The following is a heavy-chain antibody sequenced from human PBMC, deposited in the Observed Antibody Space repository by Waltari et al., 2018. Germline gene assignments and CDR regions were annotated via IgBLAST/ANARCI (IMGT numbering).Heavy chain of an antibody. CDR1: GFNFGAYG. D-gene: IGHD4-17*01. V-gene: IGHV3-49*03. J-gene: IGHJ4*02. CDR3: TRIWPTGTFLPDY. CDR2: IRSKAYGGTA. Sequence: DGQLVDSGGGLVQPGRSLRLSCTASGFNFGAYGVNGFRHPPGKGLEWGWVGFIRSKAYGGTADYAASVRGRFTISRDDSKSIAYLQMSSLKAEDTAVYYCTRIWPTGTFLPDYWGQGTLVTVSS.